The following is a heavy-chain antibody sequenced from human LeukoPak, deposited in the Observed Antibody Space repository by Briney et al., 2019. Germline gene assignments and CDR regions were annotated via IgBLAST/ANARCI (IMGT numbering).Heavy chain of an antibody. J-gene: IGHJ4*02. V-gene: IGHV5-51*01. D-gene: IGHD6-6*01. Sequence: KVSCKASGYTFTSYGISWVRQMPGKGLEWMGIIYPGDSDTRYSPSFQGQVTISADKSISTAYLQWSSLKASDTAMYYCARRDGSSASFDYWGQGTLVTVSS. CDR3: ARRDGSSASFDY. CDR2: IYPGDSDT. CDR1: GYTFTSYG.